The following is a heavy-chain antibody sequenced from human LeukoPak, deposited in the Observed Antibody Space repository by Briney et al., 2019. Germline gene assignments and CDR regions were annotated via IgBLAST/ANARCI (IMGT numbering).Heavy chain of an antibody. D-gene: IGHD4-11*01. Sequence: PGGSLRLSCAASGFTFDDYSMHWVRQAPGKGLEWVSLISGNGGSTYYADSVKGRFTISRDNSKNSLYLQMNSLRTEDTALYYCTKDFPYSSGYWGQGTLVTVSS. CDR1: GFTFDDYS. CDR3: TKDFPYSSGY. V-gene: IGHV3-43*02. CDR2: ISGNGGST. J-gene: IGHJ4*02.